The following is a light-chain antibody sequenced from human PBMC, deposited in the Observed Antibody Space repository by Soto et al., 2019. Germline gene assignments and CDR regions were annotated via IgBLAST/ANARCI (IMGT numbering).Light chain of an antibody. Sequence: QSVLTQPPSVSGAPGQRVTISCTGSSSNIGAGYDVHWYQQLPGTAPKLLIYGNSNRPSGVPDRFSGSKSGTSASLAITRLQAEDEADYYCQSYDSSLSVSGVVFGGGTKLTVL. CDR3: QSYDSSLSVSGVV. CDR1: SSNIGAGYD. V-gene: IGLV1-40*01. J-gene: IGLJ2*01. CDR2: GNS.